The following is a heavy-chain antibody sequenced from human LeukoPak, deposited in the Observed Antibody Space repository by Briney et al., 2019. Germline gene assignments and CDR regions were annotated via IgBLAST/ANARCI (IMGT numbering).Heavy chain of an antibody. J-gene: IGHJ3*02. D-gene: IGHD3-3*01. V-gene: IGHV5-10-1*01. CDR2: IDPSDSYT. CDR1: GYSFTSYW. CDR3: ARQPTMTQGAFDI. Sequence: GESLKISCKGSGYSFTSYWICWVRQMPGKGLEWMGRIDPSDSYTNYSPSFQGHVTISAGKSISTAYLQWSSLKASDTAMYYCARQPTMTQGAFDIWGQGTMVTVSS.